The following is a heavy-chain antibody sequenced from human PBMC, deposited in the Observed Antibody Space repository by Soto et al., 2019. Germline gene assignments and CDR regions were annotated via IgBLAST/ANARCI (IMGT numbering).Heavy chain of an antibody. CDR1: GGSISSGGYY. CDR3: ARDQDDSSGYSYFDY. V-gene: IGHV4-31*03. Sequence: QVQLQESGPGLVKPSQTLSLTCTVSGGSISSGGYYWSWIRQHPGKGLEWIGYIYYSGSTYYNPSLRSGVTISVDTSKNQFSLKLSSVTAADTAVYYCARDQDDSSGYSYFDYWGQGTLVTVSS. CDR2: IYYSGST. J-gene: IGHJ4*02. D-gene: IGHD3-22*01.